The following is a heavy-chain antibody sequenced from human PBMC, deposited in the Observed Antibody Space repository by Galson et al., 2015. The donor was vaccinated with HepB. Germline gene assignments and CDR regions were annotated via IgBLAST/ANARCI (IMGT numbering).Heavy chain of an antibody. D-gene: IGHD3-9*01. CDR3: AREKNFDGGDRGGLDH. J-gene: IGHJ4*02. CDR1: GYTFNNYV. CDR2: ISAYSGNT. V-gene: IGHV1-18*04. Sequence: SVKVSCKASGYTFNNYVITWVRQAPGHGLQWMGWISAYSGNTNHAQKLQGRVTMTTDTSTSTAYMELRSLRSDDTAAYYCAREKNFDGGDRGGLDHWGQGTLVTVSS.